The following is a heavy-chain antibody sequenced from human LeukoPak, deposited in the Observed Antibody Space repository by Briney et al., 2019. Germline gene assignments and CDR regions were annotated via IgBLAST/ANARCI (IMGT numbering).Heavy chain of an antibody. CDR3: ARGGWELLPGTLDY. D-gene: IGHD1-26*01. V-gene: IGHV3-30*04. CDR1: GFTFSSYA. Sequence: GGSLRLSCAASGFTFSSYAMHWVRQAPGKGLEWVAVISYDGSNKYYADSVKGRFTISRDNSKNTLYLQMNSLRAEDTALYYCARGGWELLPGTLDYWGQGTLVTVSS. CDR2: ISYDGSNK. J-gene: IGHJ4*02.